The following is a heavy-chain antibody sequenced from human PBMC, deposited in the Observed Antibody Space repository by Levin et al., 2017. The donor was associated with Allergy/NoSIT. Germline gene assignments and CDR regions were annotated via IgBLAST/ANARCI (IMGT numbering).Heavy chain of an antibody. V-gene: IGHV1-18*01. J-gene: IGHJ6*03. Sequence: ASVKVSCKASGYNFTNYGISWVRQAPGQGLEWMGWISAYNGNTNYAQKFQGGVTMTIQTSTNTAYMELRSLRSDDTAVYYCARVGIDFWGVYQKSWGYMDVWGQGTTVTVSS. CDR1: GYNFTNYG. CDR3: ARVGIDFWGVYQKSWGYMDV. CDR2: ISAYNGNT. D-gene: IGHD3-3*01.